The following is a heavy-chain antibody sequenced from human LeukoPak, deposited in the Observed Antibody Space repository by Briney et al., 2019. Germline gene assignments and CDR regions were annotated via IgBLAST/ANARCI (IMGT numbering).Heavy chain of an antibody. J-gene: IGHJ4*02. D-gene: IGHD3-22*01. CDR3: ARGDLYDSSGYPFDY. Sequence: ASVTVSCKASGYTFTGYYMHWVRQAPGQGLEWMGLINPNSGGTNYAQKFQGRVTMTRDTSISTAYMELSRLRSDDTAVYYCARGDLYDSSGYPFDYWGQGTLVTVSS. CDR1: GYTFTGYY. V-gene: IGHV1-2*02. CDR2: INPNSGGT.